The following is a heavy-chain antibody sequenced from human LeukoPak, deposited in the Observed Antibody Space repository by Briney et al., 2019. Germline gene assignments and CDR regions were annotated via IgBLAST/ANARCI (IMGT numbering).Heavy chain of an antibody. CDR3: ARGPRYSSGWYVW. V-gene: IGHV4-59*01. Sequence: SETLSLTCTVSGGSISSYYWSWIRQPPGKGLEWIGYIYYSGSTNYNPSLKSRVTISVDTSKNQFSLKLSSVTAADTTVYYCARGPRYSSGWYVWWGQGTLVTVSS. CDR1: GGSISSYY. D-gene: IGHD6-19*01. J-gene: IGHJ4*02. CDR2: IYYSGST.